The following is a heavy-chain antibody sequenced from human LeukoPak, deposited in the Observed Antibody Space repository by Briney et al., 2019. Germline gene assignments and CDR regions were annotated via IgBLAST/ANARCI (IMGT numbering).Heavy chain of an antibody. CDR1: GFTFSSYG. Sequence: GGSLRLFCAASGFTFSSYGMSWVRQAPGKGLEWVSAISGSGGNTYYADSVKGRFTISRDNSKNTLYLQMNSLRAEDTAVYYCAKDLSPGNYWGQGTLVTVSS. J-gene: IGHJ4*02. D-gene: IGHD2/OR15-2a*01. CDR3: AKDLSPGNY. V-gene: IGHV3-23*01. CDR2: ISGSGGNT.